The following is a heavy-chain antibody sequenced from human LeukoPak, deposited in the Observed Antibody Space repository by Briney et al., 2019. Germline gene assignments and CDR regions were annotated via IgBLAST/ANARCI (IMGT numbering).Heavy chain of an antibody. D-gene: IGHD1-14*01. CDR2: ISSSGSTI. J-gene: IGHJ4*02. CDR1: GFTFSSYE. CDR3: ARTPGVTTRGFDY. Sequence: GGSLRLSCAASGFTFSSYEMSWVRQAPGKGLEWVSYISSSGSTIYYVDSVKGRLTISRDNAKNSLYLQMNSLRAEDTAVYYCARTPGVTTRGFDYWGQGTLVTVSS. V-gene: IGHV3-48*03.